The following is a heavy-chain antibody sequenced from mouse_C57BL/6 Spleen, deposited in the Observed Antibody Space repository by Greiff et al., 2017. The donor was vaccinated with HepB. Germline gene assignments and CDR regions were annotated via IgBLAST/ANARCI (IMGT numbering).Heavy chain of an antibody. J-gene: IGHJ1*03. D-gene: IGHD1-1*01. V-gene: IGHV3-1*01. CDR3: ARAKTTVSGFDV. CDR1: GYSITSGYD. CDR2: ISYSGST. Sequence: EVQLQESGPGMVKPSQSLSLTCTVTGYSITSGYDWHWIRHFPGNKLEWMGYISYSGSTNYNPSLKSRISITHDTSKNHFFLKLNSVTTEDTATYYCARAKTTVSGFDVWGTGTTVTVSS.